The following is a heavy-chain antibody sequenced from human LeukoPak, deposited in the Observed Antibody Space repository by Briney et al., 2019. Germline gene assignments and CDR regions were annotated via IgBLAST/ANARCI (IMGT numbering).Heavy chain of an antibody. CDR2: ISTNGETT. Sequence: GGSLRLSCSASGSTFSRNAMHWVRQAPGEGLEHVSAISTNGETTYYANSVKGRFTISRDNSKNTLYLQMSSLRPKDTAVYYCVIWSGPWGQGTLVTVSS. V-gene: IGHV3-64D*09. CDR1: GSTFSRNA. CDR3: VIWSGP. J-gene: IGHJ5*02. D-gene: IGHD3-3*01.